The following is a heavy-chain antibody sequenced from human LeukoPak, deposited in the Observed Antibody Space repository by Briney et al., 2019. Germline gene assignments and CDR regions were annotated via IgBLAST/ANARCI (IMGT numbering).Heavy chain of an antibody. CDR2: ISYDGSNK. V-gene: IGHV3-30*18. CDR3: AKALEMASDY. CDR1: GFTFSSYG. Sequence: QSGGSLRLSCAASGFTFSSYGMPWVRQAPGKGLEWVAVISYDGSNKYYADSVKGRFTISRDNSKNTLYLQMNSLRAEDTAVYYCAKALEMASDYWGQGTLVTVSS. J-gene: IGHJ4*02.